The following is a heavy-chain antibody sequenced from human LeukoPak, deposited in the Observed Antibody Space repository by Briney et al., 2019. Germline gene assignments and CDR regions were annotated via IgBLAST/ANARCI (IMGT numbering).Heavy chain of an antibody. CDR1: GYTFTSYG. CDR2: ISAYNGNT. D-gene: IGHD2-15*01. J-gene: IGHJ4*02. CDR3: AREDSRVRYFDY. V-gene: IGHV1-18*01. Sequence: ASVKVSCKASGYTFTSYGISWVRQAPGQGLEWMGWISAYNGNTNYAQKLQGRVTMTTDTSTSTAYMELRGLRSDDTAVYYCAREDSRVRYFDYWGQGTLVTVSS.